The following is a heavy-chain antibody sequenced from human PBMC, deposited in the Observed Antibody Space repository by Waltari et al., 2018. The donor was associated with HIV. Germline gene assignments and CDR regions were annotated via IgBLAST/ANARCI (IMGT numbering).Heavy chain of an antibody. V-gene: IGHV3-23*04. CDR2: ISGSGGST. D-gene: IGHD3-10*01. Sequence: EVQLVESGGGLVQPGGSLRLSCAASGFTFSSYAMSWVRQAPGKGLEWVSAISGSGGSTYYADSVKGRFTISIDNSKNTLYLQMNSLRAEDTAVYYCAKEVYSYYYGSGSYYYYYGMDVWGQGTTVTVSS. CDR1: GFTFSSYA. J-gene: IGHJ6*02. CDR3: AKEVYSYYYGSGSYYYYYGMDV.